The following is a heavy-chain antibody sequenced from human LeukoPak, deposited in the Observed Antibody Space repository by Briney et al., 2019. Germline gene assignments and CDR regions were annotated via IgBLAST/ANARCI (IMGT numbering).Heavy chain of an antibody. CDR2: IIPIFGTA. V-gene: IGHV1-69*13. J-gene: IGHJ4*02. CDR1: VGTLISYA. Sequence: VASVKVSCKASVGTLISYAISWVRQAPGHGLEWMGGIIPIFGTANYARKFQGRVTITADESTSTAYMELSSLRSEDTAVYYCARGELPYYYDSSGYYALNYWGQGTLVTVSS. D-gene: IGHD3-22*01. CDR3: ARGELPYYYDSSGYYALNY.